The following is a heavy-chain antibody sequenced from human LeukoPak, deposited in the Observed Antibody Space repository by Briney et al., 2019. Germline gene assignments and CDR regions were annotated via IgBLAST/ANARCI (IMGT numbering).Heavy chain of an antibody. J-gene: IGHJ4*02. D-gene: IGHD3-10*01. Sequence: GGSLRLSCAASGFTFSSYWMSWVRQAPGKGLEWVANIKQDGSEKYYVDSVKGRFTISRDNAKNSLYLQMNNLRAEDTAVYYCARDREVRGVIVDYWGQGTLVTVSS. V-gene: IGHV3-7*01. CDR3: ARDREVRGVIVDY. CDR1: GFTFSSYW. CDR2: IKQDGSEK.